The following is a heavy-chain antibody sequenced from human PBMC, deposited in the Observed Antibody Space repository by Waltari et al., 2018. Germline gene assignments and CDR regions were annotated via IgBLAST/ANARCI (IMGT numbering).Heavy chain of an antibody. D-gene: IGHD1-26*01. J-gene: IGHJ4*02. CDR1: GSTFRSYW. CDR3: AREGGNYGY. CDR2: IKHDGSEK. Sequence: EVQLVESGGGLVQPGGSLRLSCAAHGSTFRSYWMTWVRQAPGKGVEWVANIKHDGSEKYYVDSVKGRFTISRDNAKNSLFLQMNSLRAEDTAVYYCAREGGNYGYWGQGTLVTVSS. V-gene: IGHV3-7*04.